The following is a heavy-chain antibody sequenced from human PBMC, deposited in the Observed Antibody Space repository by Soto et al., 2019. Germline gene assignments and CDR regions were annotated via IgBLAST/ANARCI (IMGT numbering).Heavy chain of an antibody. CDR1: GGSFSDYY. J-gene: IGHJ5*02. D-gene: IGHD2-2*01. CDR3: ARGVHPAAMPGGPWFDP. CDR2: INYRGNT. Sequence: PSETLSLTCAVYGGSFSDYYWHWIRQPPGKGLEWIGEINYRGNTNYSPSLKSRFTISRDNAKNSLYLQMNSLRAEDTAVYYCARGVHPAAMPGGPWFDPWGQGTLVTVSS. V-gene: IGHV4-34*01.